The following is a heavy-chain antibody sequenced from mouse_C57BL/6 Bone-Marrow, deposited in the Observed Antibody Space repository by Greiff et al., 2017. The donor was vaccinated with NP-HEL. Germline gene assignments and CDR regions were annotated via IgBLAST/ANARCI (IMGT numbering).Heavy chain of an antibody. CDR3: AREGGTGTTFDY. CDR2: ISYDGSN. Sequence: ESGPGLVKPSQSLSLTCSVTGYSITSGYYWNWIRQFPGNKLEWMGYISYDGSNNYNPSLKNRISITRDTSKNQFFLKLNSVTTEDTATYYCAREGGTGTTFDYWGQGTTLTVSS. CDR1: GYSITSGYY. J-gene: IGHJ2*01. V-gene: IGHV3-6*01. D-gene: IGHD4-1*01.